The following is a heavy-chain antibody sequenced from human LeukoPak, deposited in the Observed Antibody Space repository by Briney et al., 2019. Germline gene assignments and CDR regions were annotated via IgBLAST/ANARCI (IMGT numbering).Heavy chain of an antibody. J-gene: IGHJ4*02. CDR2: IYHSGST. CDR3: QRGYGYGSFDY. Sequence: SETLSLTCAVSGYSISSGYYWGWIRQPPGKGLEWIGSIYHSGSTYYNPSLKSRVTISVDTSKNQFSLKLISVTAADTAVYYCQRGYGYGSFDYWGQGPLVTVSS. CDR1: GYSISSGYY. V-gene: IGHV4-38-2*01. D-gene: IGHD5-18*01.